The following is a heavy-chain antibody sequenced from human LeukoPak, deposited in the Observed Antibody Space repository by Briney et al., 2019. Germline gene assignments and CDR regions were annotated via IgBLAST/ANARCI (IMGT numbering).Heavy chain of an antibody. D-gene: IGHD3-10*01. Sequence: SGGSLTLSCAASGFTFSSYAMHWVRQAPGKGLEWVAVISYDGSNKYYADSVKGRFTISRDNSKNTLYLQMNSLRAEDTAVYYCARDQRGVIDYWGQGTLVTVSS. CDR2: ISYDGSNK. CDR3: ARDQRGVIDY. J-gene: IGHJ4*02. V-gene: IGHV3-30-3*01. CDR1: GFTFSSYA.